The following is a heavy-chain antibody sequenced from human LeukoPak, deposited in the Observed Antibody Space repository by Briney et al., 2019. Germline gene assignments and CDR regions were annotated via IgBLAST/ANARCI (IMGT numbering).Heavy chain of an antibody. V-gene: IGHV3-23*01. Sequence: GGSLRLACVTSGFPFDTYAMSWVRQAPGKGLEWVSAISGYGDNTYYAGSVEGRFTISRDRSRNHLVLQMSSLRAEDTAVYYCAKHHMPVTTPFYYRCAMDVWGQGTTVTVSS. D-gene: IGHD3-22*01. CDR1: GFPFDTYA. CDR2: ISGYGDNT. CDR3: AKHHMPVTTPFYYRCAMDV. J-gene: IGHJ6*02.